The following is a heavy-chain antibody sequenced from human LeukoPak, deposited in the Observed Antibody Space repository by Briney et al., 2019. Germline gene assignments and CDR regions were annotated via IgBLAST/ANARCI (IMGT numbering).Heavy chain of an antibody. CDR2: ISGSGGST. Sequence: GGSLRLSCAASGFTFSIYAMSWVRQAPGKGLEWVSAISGSGGSTSYADSVKGRFTISRDNSKNTLYLQMNSLRAEDTAVYYCAKFDSSGYPRAPLGYWGQGTLVTVSS. J-gene: IGHJ4*02. D-gene: IGHD3-22*01. CDR1: GFTFSIYA. V-gene: IGHV3-23*01. CDR3: AKFDSSGYPRAPLGY.